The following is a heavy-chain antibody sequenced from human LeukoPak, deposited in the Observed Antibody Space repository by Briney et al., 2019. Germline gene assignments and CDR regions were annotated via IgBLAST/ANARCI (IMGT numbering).Heavy chain of an antibody. Sequence: GGSLILPCSTSVFTFSTCGMHLVRQAPGKVLEWVAFIRYDGSNKYYADSVKGRFTISRDNAKNSLYLQMNSLRAEDTAVYYCARRGTHYPFDYWGQGTLVTVSS. CDR3: ARRGTHYPFDY. D-gene: IGHD1-26*01. CDR2: IRYDGSNK. J-gene: IGHJ4*02. CDR1: VFTFSTCG. V-gene: IGHV3-30*02.